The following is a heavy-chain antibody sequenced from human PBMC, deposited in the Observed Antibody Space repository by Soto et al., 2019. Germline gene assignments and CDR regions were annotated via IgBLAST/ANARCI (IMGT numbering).Heavy chain of an antibody. CDR1: GFSFSSYW. CDR3: ARVDSSLVHYGLDV. V-gene: IGHV3-7*01. J-gene: IGHJ6*02. D-gene: IGHD5-18*01. Sequence: EVQLVESGGGLVQPGGSLRLSCAASGFSFSSYWMSWVRQAPGKGLEWVANIKPDGSEKYFVGSVKGRFTISRDNAQNSLYLQMNSLRAEDTAVYYCARVDSSLVHYGLDVWGQGTTVTVSS. CDR2: IKPDGSEK.